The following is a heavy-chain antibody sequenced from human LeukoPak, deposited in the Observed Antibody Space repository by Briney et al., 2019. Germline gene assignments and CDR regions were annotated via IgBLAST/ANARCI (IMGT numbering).Heavy chain of an antibody. Sequence: GGSLRLSCVASGFTFSSYAMSWVSQTPGKGLEWVAGITFGGGSTYYADSVTGRFTISRDNSKNTLNLEMSSLRAEDTATYYCAKSRCSTNCFGGDVWGQGTTVTVS. V-gene: IGHV3-23*01. D-gene: IGHD3-16*01. CDR3: AKSRCSTNCFGGDV. J-gene: IGHJ6*02. CDR1: GFTFSSYA. CDR2: ITFGGGST.